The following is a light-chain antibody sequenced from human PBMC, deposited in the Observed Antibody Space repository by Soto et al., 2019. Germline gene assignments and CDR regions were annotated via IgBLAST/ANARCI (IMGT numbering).Light chain of an antibody. CDR2: AAS. CDR3: QQSFSTPYI. CDR1: QSISSY. Sequence: DIQMTQSPSSLSASVGDRVTITCRASQSISSYLNWYQQKPGKAPKLLIYAASSLQSGVPSRFSGSGSGTDFTLNITSLQPEDFETYYCQQSFSTPYIFGQGTKVDIK. J-gene: IGKJ2*01. V-gene: IGKV1-39*01.